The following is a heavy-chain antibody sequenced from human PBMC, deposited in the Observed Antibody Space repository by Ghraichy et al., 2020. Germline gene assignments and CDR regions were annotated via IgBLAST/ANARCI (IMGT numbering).Heavy chain of an antibody. CDR3: ARDPGYCSGGRCFPDAFDI. CDR2: IDSSSNYI. D-gene: IGHD2-15*01. V-gene: IGHV3-21*01. J-gene: IGHJ3*02. CDR1: GFTFSSYR. Sequence: LSLTCAASGFTFSSYRMNWVRQALGKGLEWVSFIDSSSNYIYYADSVKGRFTISRDNAKNSLYLQMNSLRGEDTAVYYCARDPGYCSGGRCFPDAFDIWGQGTVVTVSS.